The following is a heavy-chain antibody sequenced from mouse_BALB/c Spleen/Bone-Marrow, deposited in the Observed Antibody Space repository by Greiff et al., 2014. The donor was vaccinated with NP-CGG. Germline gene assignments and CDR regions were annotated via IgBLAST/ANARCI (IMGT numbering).Heavy chain of an antibody. D-gene: IGHD2-13*01. J-gene: IGHJ3*01. CDR3: TREGDSPFAY. CDR1: GYTFTSYY. Sequence: QVQLQQSGAELVKPGASVKLSCKASGYTFTSYYMYWVKQRPGQGLEWIGEINPSNGGTNFNEKFKSKATLTVDKSSSTAYMQLSSLTSEDSAAYYCTREGDSPFAYWGQGTLSLSLQ. V-gene: IGHV1S81*02. CDR2: INPSNGGT.